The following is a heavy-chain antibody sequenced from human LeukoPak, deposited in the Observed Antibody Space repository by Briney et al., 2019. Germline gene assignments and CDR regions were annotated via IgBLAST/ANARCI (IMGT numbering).Heavy chain of an antibody. Sequence: SVKVSCKASGFTFTSSAMQWVRQARGQRLEWIGWIVVGSGNTNYAQKFQERVTITRDMSTSTAYMELSSLRSEDTAVYYCAALNYYGSGSYGYWGQGTLVTVSS. CDR1: GFTFTSSA. CDR2: IVVGSGNT. CDR3: AALNYYGSGSYGY. J-gene: IGHJ4*02. D-gene: IGHD3-10*01. V-gene: IGHV1-58*02.